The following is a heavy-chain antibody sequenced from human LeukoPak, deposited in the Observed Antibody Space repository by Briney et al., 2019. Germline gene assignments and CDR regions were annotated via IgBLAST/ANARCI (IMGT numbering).Heavy chain of an antibody. CDR1: GSDFSSHN. Sequence: PGGSLRLSCAVSGSDFSSHNFHWVRQAPGKGLEWVSFISRNSRTTYYADSVKGRFTISRDDAKNLVYLQMNSLGAEDTAVYYCVKDDSIVVVPAAPFDYWGQGTLVTVSS. D-gene: IGHD2-2*01. CDR2: ISRNSRTT. J-gene: IGHJ4*02. V-gene: IGHV3-48*04. CDR3: VKDDSIVVVPAAPFDY.